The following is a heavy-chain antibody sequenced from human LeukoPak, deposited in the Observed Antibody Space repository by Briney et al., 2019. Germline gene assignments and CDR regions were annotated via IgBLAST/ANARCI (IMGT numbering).Heavy chain of an antibody. CDR2: IYHSGST. Sequence: SETLSLTCAVSGYSMSSGYYWGWIRQPPGKGLEWIGSIYHSGSTYYNPSLKSRVTISVDTSKNQFSLKLSSVTAADTAVYYCARLYCSSTSCYRWDAFDIWGQGTMVTVSS. V-gene: IGHV4-38-2*01. D-gene: IGHD2-2*01. J-gene: IGHJ3*02. CDR1: GYSMSSGYY. CDR3: ARLYCSSTSCYRWDAFDI.